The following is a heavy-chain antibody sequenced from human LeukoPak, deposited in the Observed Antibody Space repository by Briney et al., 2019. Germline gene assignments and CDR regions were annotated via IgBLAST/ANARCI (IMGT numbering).Heavy chain of an antibody. D-gene: IGHD3-10*01. CDR3: ARDREGSYYYGSGSYYSAFDI. Sequence: PGGSLRLSCAASGLTFSIYNMNWVRQAPGKGLEWVSSISSSSSYIYYADSVKGRFTISRDNAKNSLYLQMNSLRAEDTAVYCCARDREGSYYYGSGSYYSAFDIWGQGTMVTVSS. J-gene: IGHJ3*02. CDR1: GLTFSIYN. CDR2: ISSSSSYI. V-gene: IGHV3-21*01.